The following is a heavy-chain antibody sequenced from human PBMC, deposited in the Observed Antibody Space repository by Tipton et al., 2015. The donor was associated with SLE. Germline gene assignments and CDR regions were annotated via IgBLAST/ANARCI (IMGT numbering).Heavy chain of an antibody. CDR3: ASGVGASYYFDY. CDR2: IRYDGSNK. Sequence: GSLRLSCAASGFTFSDHYMDWVRQAPGKGLEWVAFIRYDGSNKYYADSVKGRFTISRDNSKNTLYLQMNSLRAEDTAVYYCASGVGASYYFDYWGQGTLVTVSS. J-gene: IGHJ4*02. CDR1: GFTFSDHY. D-gene: IGHD1-26*01. V-gene: IGHV3-30*02.